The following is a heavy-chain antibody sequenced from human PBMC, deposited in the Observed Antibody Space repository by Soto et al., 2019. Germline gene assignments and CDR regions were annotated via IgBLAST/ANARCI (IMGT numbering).Heavy chain of an antibody. J-gene: IGHJ4*02. D-gene: IGHD2-2*01. Sequence: PGESXRLSCSSSGFTFSSYSRSWFRQAPGKGLEWVSAISGSGGSTYYADSVNGRFTISRYNSKNTLYLQMNSLRAEDTAVYYCEKGPGGLVVPAENFDYWGQGTLVTVSS. V-gene: IGHV3-23*01. CDR3: EKGPGGLVVPAENFDY. CDR2: ISGSGGST. CDR1: GFTFSSYS.